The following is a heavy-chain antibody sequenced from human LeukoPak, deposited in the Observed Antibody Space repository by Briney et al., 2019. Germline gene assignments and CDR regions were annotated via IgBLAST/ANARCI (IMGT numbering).Heavy chain of an antibody. CDR3: ARDYSGSNWFDP. CDR2: IHYSGST. Sequence: SETLSLTCIVSGDSLSSGGYYWSWIRQHPETGLEWIGYIHYSGSTYYNPSLKSRVTISVDTSKNQFSLKLSSVTAADTAVYYCARDYSGSNWFDPWGQGTLVTVSS. CDR1: GDSLSSGGYY. J-gene: IGHJ5*02. D-gene: IGHD5-12*01. V-gene: IGHV4-31*03.